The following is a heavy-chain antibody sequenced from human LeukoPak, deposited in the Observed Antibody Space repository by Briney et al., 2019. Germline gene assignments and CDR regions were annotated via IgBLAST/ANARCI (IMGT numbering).Heavy chain of an antibody. V-gene: IGHV4-34*01. D-gene: IGHD6-13*01. CDR1: GGSFSGYY. CDR3: ARVGVARSWYYLTYFDY. Sequence: PSETLSLTCAVYGGSFSGYYWSWIRQPPGKGLEWIGEINHSGSTNYNPSLKSRFTISVDTSKNQFSLKLSSVTAGDTAVYYCARVGVARSWYYLTYFDYWGQGTLVTVSS. J-gene: IGHJ4*01. CDR2: INHSGST.